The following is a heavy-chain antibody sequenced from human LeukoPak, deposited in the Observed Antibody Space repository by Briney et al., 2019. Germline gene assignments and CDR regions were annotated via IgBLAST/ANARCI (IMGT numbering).Heavy chain of an antibody. V-gene: IGHV3-48*03. D-gene: IGHD5-12*01. Sequence: GGSLRLSCAVSGFTFSSYVMNWVRQAPGKGLEWVSYISSSGSTIYYADSVKGRFTISRDNAKNSLSLQMNSLRAEDTAVYYCARVSWNCFDYWGQGTLVTVSS. J-gene: IGHJ4*02. CDR2: ISSSGSTI. CDR3: ARVSWNCFDY. CDR1: GFTFSSYV.